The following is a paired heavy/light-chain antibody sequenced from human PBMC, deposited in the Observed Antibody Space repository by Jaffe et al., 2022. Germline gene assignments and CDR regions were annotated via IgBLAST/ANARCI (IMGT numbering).Heavy chain of an antibody. V-gene: IGHV4-39*01. Sequence: QLQESGPGLVKPSESLSLTCSVSGGSISSGSYYWDWIRQPPGKGLEWIGGIYYSGTTYYGPSLKSRVTISVDTSKNHFSLKVTSVTAADTAVYYCARHYENDEIGATSHLGAQFAFDLWGPGTVVTVSS. CDR3: ARHYENDEIGATSHLGAQFAFDL. CDR1: GGSISSGSYY. D-gene: IGHD3-16*01. J-gene: IGHJ3*01. CDR2: IYYSGTT.
Light chain of an antibody. CDR3: CSYSGSTTSHV. Sequence: HSALTQPASVSGSPSQSITISCTGTSTDVGSYNLVSWYQQYPGKAPKLIIYEVNERPSGVSQRFSGSKSGNTASLTISGLQAEDEADYYCCSYSGSTTSHVFGTGTKVTVL. V-gene: IGLV2-23*02. J-gene: IGLJ1*01. CDR1: STDVGSYNL. CDR2: EVN.